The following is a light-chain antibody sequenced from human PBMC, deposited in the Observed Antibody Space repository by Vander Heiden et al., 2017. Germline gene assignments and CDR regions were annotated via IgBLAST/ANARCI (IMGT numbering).Light chain of an antibody. Sequence: DIQMTQSPSSLSASVGDRVTITCRASQSISSYLNWYQQKPGKAPKLLIYAASSLQSGVPSRFSGSGSGTDFTLTISSLQPEDFATYYCQQRYSTPTVGGGTKVEIK. J-gene: IGKJ4*01. V-gene: IGKV1-39*01. CDR3: QQRYSTPT. CDR2: AAS. CDR1: QSISSY.